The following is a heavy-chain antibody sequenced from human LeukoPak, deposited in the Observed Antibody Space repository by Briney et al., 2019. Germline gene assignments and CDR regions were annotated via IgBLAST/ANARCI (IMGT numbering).Heavy chain of an antibody. CDR3: AREGDRGIEVADYFDH. Sequence: GGSLRLSCAASGFTFSSYSMNWVRQAPGKGLEWVSVINDRGGYTVYADSVKGRLTISRDNFENTLYLQMNSLRAEDTAVYYCAREGDRGIEVADYFDHWGQGTLATVSS. V-gene: IGHV3-23*01. CDR1: GFTFSSYS. CDR2: INDRGGYT. D-gene: IGHD6-19*01. J-gene: IGHJ4*02.